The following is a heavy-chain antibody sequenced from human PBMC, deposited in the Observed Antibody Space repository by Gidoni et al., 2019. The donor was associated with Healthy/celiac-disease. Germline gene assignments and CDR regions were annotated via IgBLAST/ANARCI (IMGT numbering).Heavy chain of an antibody. Sequence: QVQLQESGPGRVKPSQNLSVTCTVSGGSISSVYYSWSWIRQPPGKGVEWIGYIYYSGSTYDNPSLKSRVTISVDTSKNQFSLKLSSVTAADTAVYYCASDRYWFGELWEDYWGQGTLVTVSS. V-gene: IGHV4-30-4*01. CDR3: ASDRYWFGELWEDY. CDR1: GGSISSVYYS. CDR2: IYYSGST. J-gene: IGHJ4*02. D-gene: IGHD3-10*01.